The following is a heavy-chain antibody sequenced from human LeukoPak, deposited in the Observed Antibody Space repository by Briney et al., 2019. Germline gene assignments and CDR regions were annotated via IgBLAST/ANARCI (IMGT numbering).Heavy chain of an antibody. Sequence: GGSLRLSCAASGFTFSSYSMNWVRQAPGKGLEWVSSISSSSSYIYYADSVKGRFTISRDNAKNSLYLQMNSLRAEDTAVYYCARVRPPRGSRGFEFDYWGQGTLVTVSS. CDR2: ISSSSSYI. D-gene: IGHD2-15*01. V-gene: IGHV3-21*01. CDR1: GFTFSSYS. J-gene: IGHJ4*02. CDR3: ARVRPPRGSRGFEFDY.